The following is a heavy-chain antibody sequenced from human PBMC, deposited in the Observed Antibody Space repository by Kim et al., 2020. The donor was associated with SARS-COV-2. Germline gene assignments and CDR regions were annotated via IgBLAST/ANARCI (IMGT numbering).Heavy chain of an antibody. J-gene: IGHJ6*02. V-gene: IGHV1-18*01. CDR1: GYTFTSYG. D-gene: IGHD3-3*01. CDR3: ARDLKEEPTIFGVVINYRYGMDG. CDR2: ISAYNGNT. Sequence: ASVKVSCKASGYTFTSYGISWVRQAPGQGLEWMGWISAYNGNTNYAQKLQGRVTMTTDTSTSTDYMELRSLRSDDTAVYYCARDLKEEPTIFGVVINYRYGMDGWGQGTTVTVSS.